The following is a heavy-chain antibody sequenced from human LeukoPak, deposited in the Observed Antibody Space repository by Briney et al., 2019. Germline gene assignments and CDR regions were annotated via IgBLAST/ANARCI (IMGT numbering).Heavy chain of an antibody. Sequence: ASVKVSCKASGYTFTSYGISWVRQAPGQGLEWMGWISAYNGNTNYAQKLQGRVTMTTVTSTSTAYMELRSLRSDDTAVYYCARDQQQLVPLQHWGQGTLVTVSS. CDR1: GYTFTSYG. CDR2: ISAYNGNT. CDR3: ARDQQQLVPLQH. D-gene: IGHD6-13*01. V-gene: IGHV1-18*01. J-gene: IGHJ1*01.